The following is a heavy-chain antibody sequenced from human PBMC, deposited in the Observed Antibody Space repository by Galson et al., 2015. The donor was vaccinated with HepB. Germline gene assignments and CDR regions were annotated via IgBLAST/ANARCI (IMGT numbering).Heavy chain of an antibody. D-gene: IGHD6-19*01. CDR1: GFTFSSYS. Sequence: SLRLSCAASGFTFSSYSMNWVRQAPGKGLEWVSSISSSSSYIYYADSVKGRFTISRDNAKNSLYLQMNSLRAEDTAVYYCARDRGEQWLDGRQVDIWGQGTMVTVSS. V-gene: IGHV3-21*01. CDR2: ISSSSSYI. CDR3: ARDRGEQWLDGRQVDI. J-gene: IGHJ3*02.